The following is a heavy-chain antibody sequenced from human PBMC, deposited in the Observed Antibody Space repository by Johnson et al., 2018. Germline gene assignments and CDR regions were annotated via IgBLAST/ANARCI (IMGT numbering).Heavy chain of an antibody. CDR2: IYYSGST. D-gene: IGHD5-18*01. CDR3: ARGVGISYGQYYYYYYMDV. CDR1: GGSISSYY. Sequence: QVQLQESGPGLVKPSETLSLTCTVSGGSISSYYWSWIRQPPGKGLEWIGYIYYSGSTNYNPSLKSRVTISVDTSKNQFSLKLSSVTAADTAVYYCARGVGISYGQYYYYYYMDVWGKGTTVTVSS. J-gene: IGHJ6*03. V-gene: IGHV4-59*01.